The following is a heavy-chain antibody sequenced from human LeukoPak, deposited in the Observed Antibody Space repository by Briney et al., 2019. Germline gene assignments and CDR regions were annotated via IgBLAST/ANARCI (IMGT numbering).Heavy chain of an antibody. CDR3: AREMIVVVPAAIDWTPEYYYYGMDV. CDR1: GGTFSSYA. D-gene: IGHD2-2*01. Sequence: GASVKVSCKASGGTFSSYAISWVRQAPGQGLEWMGRIIPILGIANYAQKFQGRVTMTADKSTSTAYMELSSLRSEDTAVYYCAREMIVVVPAAIDWTPEYYYYGMDVWGQGTTVTVSS. CDR2: IIPILGIA. J-gene: IGHJ6*02. V-gene: IGHV1-69*04.